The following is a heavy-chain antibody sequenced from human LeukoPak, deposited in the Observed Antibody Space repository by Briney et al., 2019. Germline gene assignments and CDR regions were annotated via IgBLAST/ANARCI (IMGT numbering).Heavy chain of an antibody. V-gene: IGHV3-23*01. CDR2: INGGGGNT. J-gene: IGHJ4*02. Sequence: GSLRLSCAASGFTFNSYVMSWVRQAPGKGLERVSAINGGGGNTYYADSVKGRFTISRDNSKNMVYLQMNTLRADDTAVYYCAKSVVVITFRFDDWGQGALVTVSS. CDR3: AKSVVVITFRFDD. CDR1: GFTFNSYV. D-gene: IGHD2-15*01.